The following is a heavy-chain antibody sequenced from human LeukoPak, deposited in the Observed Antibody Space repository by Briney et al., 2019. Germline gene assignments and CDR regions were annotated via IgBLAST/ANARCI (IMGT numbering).Heavy chain of an antibody. CDR2: IYSSGST. CDR3: AGRVATGSMDV. V-gene: IGHV4-59*01. CDR1: GGSISTYY. Sequence: SEALSLTCTVSGGSISTYYWYWIRQPPGKGLEWIGYIYSSGSTNYNPSLKSRVTISLDTSKSQFSLRLSSVTAADTAVYYCAGRVATGSMDVWGQGTTVAVSS. D-gene: IGHD5-12*01. J-gene: IGHJ6*02.